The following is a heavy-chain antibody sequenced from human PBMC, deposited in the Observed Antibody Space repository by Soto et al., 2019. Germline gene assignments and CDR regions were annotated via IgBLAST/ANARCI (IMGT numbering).Heavy chain of an antibody. CDR1: GGSISDYY. Sequence: QVQLQESGPGLVKPSETLSLTCTVSGGSISDYYWSWIRQPPGKGLEWVGYIYYTGSTTYNPSLRSRLTLSVAPSKNQFSLKLRSVSAADTAVYYCARLGRWLQALDSWGQGTLVTVSS. CDR3: ARLGRWLQALDS. J-gene: IGHJ4*02. CDR2: IYYTGST. D-gene: IGHD5-12*01. V-gene: IGHV4-59*08.